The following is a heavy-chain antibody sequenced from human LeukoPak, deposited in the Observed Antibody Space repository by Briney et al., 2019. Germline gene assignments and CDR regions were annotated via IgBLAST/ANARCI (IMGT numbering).Heavy chain of an antibody. D-gene: IGHD2-15*01. CDR2: INPNSGGT. V-gene: IGHV1-2*06. J-gene: IGHJ4*02. CDR1: GYTFTGYY. CDR3: ARAGYICSSGGISYSGWPDY. Sequence: GSSVKVSCKASGYTFTGYYIHWVRQAPGQGLEWVGRINPNSGGTHYAQKFQGTVTMTRDTSISTAYMELSRLRSDVTAVYYCARAGYICSSGGISYSGWPDYWGQGTLVTVSS.